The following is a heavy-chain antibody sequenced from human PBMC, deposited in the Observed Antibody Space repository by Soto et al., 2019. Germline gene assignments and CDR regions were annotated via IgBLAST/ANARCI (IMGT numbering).Heavy chain of an antibody. V-gene: IGHV1-2*04. CDR1: GYTFTGYY. J-gene: IGHJ4*02. Sequence: GASVKVSCKASGYTFTGYYMHWVRQAPGQGLEWMGWINPNSGGTNYAQKFQGWVTMTRDTSISTAYMELSRLRSDDTAVYYCARAVAGTEIRFDYWGQGTLVTVSS. D-gene: IGHD6-19*01. CDR2: INPNSGGT. CDR3: ARAVAGTEIRFDY.